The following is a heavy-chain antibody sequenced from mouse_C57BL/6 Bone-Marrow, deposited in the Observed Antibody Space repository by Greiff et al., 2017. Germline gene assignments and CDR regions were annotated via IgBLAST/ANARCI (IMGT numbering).Heavy chain of an antibody. CDR3: ARRNVDY. CDR1: GYTFTSYW. J-gene: IGHJ2*01. CDR2: IDPSDSYT. Sequence: QVQLQQPGAELVKPGASVKLSCKASGYTFTSYWMQWVKQRPGQGLEWIGEIDPSDSYTNYNQKFKGKATLTVDTSSSTAYMQLSSLTSEDSAVYYCARRNVDYWGQGTTLTVSS. V-gene: IGHV1-50*01.